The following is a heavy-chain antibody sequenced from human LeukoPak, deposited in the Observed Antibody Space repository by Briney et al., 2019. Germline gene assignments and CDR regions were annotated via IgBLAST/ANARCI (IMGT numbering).Heavy chain of an antibody. CDR1: GFTFSSYA. CDR3: AKFPLRFLEWFYGMDV. Sequence: GGSLRLSCAASGFTFSSYAMSWVRQAPGKGLEGVSAISGSGGSTYYADSVKGRFTISRDNSKNTLYLQMNSLRAEDTAVYYCAKFPLRFLEWFYGMDVRGQGTTVTVSS. D-gene: IGHD3-3*01. J-gene: IGHJ6*02. CDR2: ISGSGGST. V-gene: IGHV3-23*01.